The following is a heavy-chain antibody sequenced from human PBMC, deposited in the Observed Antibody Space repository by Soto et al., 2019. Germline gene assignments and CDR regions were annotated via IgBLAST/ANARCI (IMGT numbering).Heavy chain of an antibody. J-gene: IGHJ4*02. D-gene: IGHD5-12*01. CDR2: VRGREGST. Sequence: EVQLLESGGGLVQPGASLRLSCAAAGFTFTTFDMSWARQAPGKGLEWVSVVRGREGSTSYADSLKGRFTISKDSSKNTLYLQMNSLRAEDTALYYCAKGAWLDYWGQGTLVTVSS. V-gene: IGHV3-23*01. CDR3: AKGAWLDY. CDR1: GFTFTTFD.